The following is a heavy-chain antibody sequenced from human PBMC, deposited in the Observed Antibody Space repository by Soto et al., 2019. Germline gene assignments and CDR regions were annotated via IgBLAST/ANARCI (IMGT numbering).Heavy chain of an antibody. J-gene: IGHJ6*02. V-gene: IGHV1-2*04. CDR1: GYTFTGYY. CDR3: AREMGIRCSGGSCHMGMEV. CDR2: INPNSGGT. Sequence: ASVKVSCKASGYTFTGYYMHWVRQAPGQGLEWMGWINPNSGGTNYAQKFQGWVTMTRDTSISTAYMELSRLRSDDTAVYYCAREMGIRCSGGSCHMGMEVWGQGTTVTVSS. D-gene: IGHD2-15*01.